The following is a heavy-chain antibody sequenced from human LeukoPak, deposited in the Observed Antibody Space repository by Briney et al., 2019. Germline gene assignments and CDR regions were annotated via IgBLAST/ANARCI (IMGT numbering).Heavy chain of an antibody. CDR3: ARKDSSGYLYY. J-gene: IGHJ4*02. D-gene: IGHD3-22*01. CDR2: INPSGGST. V-gene: IGHV1-46*01. CDR1: GYTFTSYY. Sequence: ASVKVSCKASGYTFTSYYMHWVRQAPGQGLEWMGIINPSGGSTNYAQKFQGRVTMTRDMSTSTVYMELSSLRSEDTAVYYCARKDSSGYLYYWGQGTLVTVSS.